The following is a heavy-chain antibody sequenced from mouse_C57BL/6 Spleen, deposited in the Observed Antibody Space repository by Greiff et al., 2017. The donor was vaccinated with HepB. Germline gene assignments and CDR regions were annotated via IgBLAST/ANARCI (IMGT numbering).Heavy chain of an antibody. CDR2: INPNNGGT. J-gene: IGHJ1*03. CDR3: ATGYYGSSYGYFDV. D-gene: IGHD1-1*01. CDR1: GYTFTDYY. V-gene: IGHV1-26*01. Sequence: EVKLQQSGPELVKPGASVKISCKASGYTFTDYYMNWVKQSHGKSLEWIGDINPNNGGTSYNQKFKGKATLTVDKSSSTAYMELRNLTSEDSAVYYCATGYYGSSYGYFDVWGTGTTVTVSS.